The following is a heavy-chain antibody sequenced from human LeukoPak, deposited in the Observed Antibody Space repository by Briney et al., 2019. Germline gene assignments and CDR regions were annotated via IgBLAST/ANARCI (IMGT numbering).Heavy chain of an antibody. CDR1: GYTFTSYG. CDR2: ISAYNGNT. Sequence: ASVKVSCKASGYTFTSYGISWVRQAPGQGLEWMGWISAYNGNTNYAQKLQGRVTMTTDTSTSTAYMELSSLRSEDTAVYYCLWEVRNYYYYGMDVWGQGTTVTVSS. J-gene: IGHJ6*02. V-gene: IGHV1-18*01. D-gene: IGHD1-26*01. CDR3: LWEVRNYYYYGMDV.